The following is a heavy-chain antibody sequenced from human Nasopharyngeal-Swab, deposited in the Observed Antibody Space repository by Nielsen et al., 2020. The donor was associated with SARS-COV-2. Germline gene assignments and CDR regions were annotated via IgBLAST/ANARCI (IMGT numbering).Heavy chain of an antibody. CDR2: INDRGSG. D-gene: IGHD3-3*01. V-gene: IGHV4-34*01. Sequence: SETLSLTCVVFGGTLNGFHWKWIRQTPGKGLEWIGEINDRGSGNYNPSLRSRVTISAGTSNIQFSLKLNSVTAADTAVYYCARADRGVTIVYIRTPDMGWFDPWGQGTLVTVSS. CDR3: ARADRGVTIVYIRTPDMGWFDP. CDR1: GGTLNGFH. J-gene: IGHJ5*02.